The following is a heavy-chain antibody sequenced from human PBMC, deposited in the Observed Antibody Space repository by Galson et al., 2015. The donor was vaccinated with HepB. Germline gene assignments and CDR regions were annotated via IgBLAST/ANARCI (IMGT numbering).Heavy chain of an antibody. Sequence: SVKVSCKASGYTFTSYDINWVRQATGQGLEWMGWMNPNSGNTGYAQKFQGRVTMTRNTSISTAYMELSSLRSEDTAVYYCARVAIAARGAFDIWGQGTMVTVSS. CDR3: ARVAIAARGAFDI. CDR2: MNPNSGNT. V-gene: IGHV1-8*01. D-gene: IGHD6-6*01. CDR1: GYTFTSYD. J-gene: IGHJ3*02.